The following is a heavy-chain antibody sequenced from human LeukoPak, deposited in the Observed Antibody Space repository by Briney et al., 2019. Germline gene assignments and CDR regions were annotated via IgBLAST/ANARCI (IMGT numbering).Heavy chain of an antibody. CDR2: IYYSGST. Sequence: SETLSLTCTVSGGSISSSSYYWGWIRQPPGKGLEWIGSIYYSGSTYYNPSLKSRVTISVDTSKNQFSLKLSSVTAADTAVYNCARPATRFFGVVIYWGQGTLVTVSA. J-gene: IGHJ4*02. V-gene: IGHV4-39*01. CDR3: ARPATRFFGVVIY. CDR1: GGSISSSSYY. D-gene: IGHD3-3*01.